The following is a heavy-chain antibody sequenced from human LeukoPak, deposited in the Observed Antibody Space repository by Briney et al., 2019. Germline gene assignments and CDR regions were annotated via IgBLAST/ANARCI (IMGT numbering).Heavy chain of an antibody. D-gene: IGHD3-9*01. J-gene: IGHJ6*04. CDR2: IYYSGST. CDR1: GGSISSYY. V-gene: IGHV4-59*01. CDR3: AREYYDILTGRAGMDV. Sequence: SETLSLTCTVSGGSISSYYWSWIRQPPGKGLEWIGYIYYSGSTNYNPSLKSRVTISVDTSKNQFSLKLGSVTAADTAVYYCAREYYDILTGRAGMDVWGKGTTVTVSS.